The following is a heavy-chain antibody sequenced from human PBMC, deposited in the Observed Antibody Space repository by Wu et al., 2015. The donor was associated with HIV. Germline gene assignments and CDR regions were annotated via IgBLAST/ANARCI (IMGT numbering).Heavy chain of an antibody. D-gene: IGHD3-10*01. CDR1: GYTFTTYS. CDR3: ARELQPWVGFDH. J-gene: IGHJ4*02. Sequence: QVQLVQSGTEVKETGASVKISCKASGYTFTTYSIHWVRQAPGQGLEWVGTLDPSGGRRRNALKFRDRITMTRDMSTSTVYMELRRLRDDDTAVYYCARELQPWVGFDHWGQGTLVVVSS. CDR2: LDPSGGRR. V-gene: IGHV1-46*01.